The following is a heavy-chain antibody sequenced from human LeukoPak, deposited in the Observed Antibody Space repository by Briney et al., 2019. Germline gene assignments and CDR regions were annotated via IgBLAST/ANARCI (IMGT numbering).Heavy chain of an antibody. CDR1: DFPYRNYN. D-gene: IGHD3-10*01. Sequence: PGGSLRLSCAASDFPYRNYNMTWVRQAPGKGLEWVSSKGRFTISRDNAKNALYLQMNSLKAEDTAVYYCARDAYFFGTGSFDYWGQGTLVTVSS. CDR3: ARDAYFFGTGSFDY. J-gene: IGHJ4*02. V-gene: IGHV3-21*06.